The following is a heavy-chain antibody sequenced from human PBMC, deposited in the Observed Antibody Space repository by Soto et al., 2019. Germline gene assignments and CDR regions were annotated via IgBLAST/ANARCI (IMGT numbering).Heavy chain of an antibody. CDR2: SIPIFGTA. V-gene: IGHV1-69*13. CDR3: ARGRGYSGDDHYYYFDMDV. J-gene: IGHJ6*02. CDR1: GGTFNNYP. Sequence: SVKVSCKASGGTFNNYPITWVRQAPGQGLEWMGGSIPIFGTANYAQKFQGRVTISVDESTSTAYMELSSLRSEDTAVYYCARGRGYSGDDHYYYFDMDVWGQGTTLTVSS. D-gene: IGHD5-12*01.